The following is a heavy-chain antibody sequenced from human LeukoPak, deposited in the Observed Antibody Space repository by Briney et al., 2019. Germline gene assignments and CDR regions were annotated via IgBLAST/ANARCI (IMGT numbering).Heavy chain of an antibody. J-gene: IGHJ3*02. Sequence: TSETLSLTCTVSGGSISSYYWSWIRQPPGKGLEWIGYIYYSGSTNYNPSLKSRVTISVDTSKNQFSLKLSSVTAADTAVYYCARAPEGTGGAFDIWGQGTMVTVSS. CDR1: GGSISSYY. V-gene: IGHV4-59*01. D-gene: IGHD1-1*01. CDR3: ARAPEGTGGAFDI. CDR2: IYYSGST.